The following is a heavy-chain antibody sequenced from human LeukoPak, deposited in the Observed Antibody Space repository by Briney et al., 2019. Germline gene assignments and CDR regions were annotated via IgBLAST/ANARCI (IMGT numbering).Heavy chain of an antibody. CDR3: AKHRNTLVLEGTWFDP. D-gene: IGHD1-1*01. V-gene: IGHV3-23*01. J-gene: IGHJ5*02. CDR1: GFTFNSYA. CDR2: VSGSGSST. Sequence: GGSLRLSCAASGFTFNSYAMSWVRQAPGKGLEWVSVVSGSGSSTFYADSVKGRFTISRDNSKNTLYLQMSSLRAEDTAVYYCAKHRNTLVLEGTWFDPWGQGTLVTVSS.